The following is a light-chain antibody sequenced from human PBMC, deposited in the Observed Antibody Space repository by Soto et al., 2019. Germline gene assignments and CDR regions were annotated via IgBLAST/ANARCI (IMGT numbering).Light chain of an antibody. CDR2: DAS. CDR3: QQLKTYPFT. CDR1: QGISSD. V-gene: IGKV1-13*02. Sequence: AIQLTQSPSSLSASVGDRVSITCRASQGISSDLAWYQHKPGKAPKILIYDASSLQSGVPSRFSVSESRTECTLTISSLQPEDFATYYCQQLKTYPFTFGQGTRLEIK. J-gene: IGKJ5*01.